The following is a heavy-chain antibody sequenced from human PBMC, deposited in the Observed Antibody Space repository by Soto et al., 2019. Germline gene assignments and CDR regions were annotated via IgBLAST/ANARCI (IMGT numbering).Heavy chain of an antibody. CDR3: ARGSKEWNLVWGSQKCDP. CDR2: ISSSSSYI. CDR1: GFTFSSYS. V-gene: IGHV3-21*01. D-gene: IGHD3-16*01. Sequence: EVQLVESGGGLVKPGGSLRLSCAASGFTFSSYSMNWVRQAPGKGLEWVSSISSSSSYIYYADSVKGRFTISRDNAKNSLYLQMNSLRAEDTAVYYCARGSKEWNLVWGSQKCDPWGQGTLVTVSS. J-gene: IGHJ5*02.